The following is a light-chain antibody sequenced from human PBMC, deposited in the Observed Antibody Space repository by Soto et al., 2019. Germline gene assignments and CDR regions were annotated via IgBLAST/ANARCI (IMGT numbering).Light chain of an antibody. V-gene: IGLV3-21*04. CDR2: YAS. CDR1: HIGSKS. CDR3: QVWDTSSDPSWV. J-gene: IGLJ3*02. Sequence: SYVLTQPPSVSVAPGKTARITCGGNHIGSKSVHWYQQRPGQAPVLVIYYASDRPSGIPERFSGSNSGNTATLTISRVEAGDEADYYCQVWDTSSDPSWVFGGGTQLTV.